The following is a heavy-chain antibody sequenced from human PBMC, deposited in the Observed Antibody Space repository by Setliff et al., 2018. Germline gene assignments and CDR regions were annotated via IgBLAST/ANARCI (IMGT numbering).Heavy chain of an antibody. CDR3: RFWSSYYKNDY. Sequence: SETLSLTCTVYGGSFSDYYWGWIRQSPGKRPEWIAEINQRGNTNYNPSLNSRVSVSVDTPTNQFSLKVFSVTAADTAVYYCRFWSSYYKNDYWAQGTLVTAPQ. V-gene: IGHV4-34*01. CDR2: INQRGNT. CDR1: GGSFSDYY. D-gene: IGHD3-3*01. J-gene: IGHJ4*02.